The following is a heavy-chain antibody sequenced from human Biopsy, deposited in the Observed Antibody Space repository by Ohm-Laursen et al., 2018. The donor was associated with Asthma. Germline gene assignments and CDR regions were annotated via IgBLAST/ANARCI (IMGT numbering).Heavy chain of an antibody. CDR2: IYYSGGT. D-gene: IGHD4-17*01. CDR3: ARTTYGHDGFDP. V-gene: IGHV4-31*03. J-gene: IGHJ5*02. Sequence: TLSLTCRVSGFSLSSGGYYWSWIRHHPGKGLEWIGNIYYSGGTYYNPSLQSRATISIDTSMNQFSLSLTSVTAADTAVYYCARTTYGHDGFDPWGQGTLVTVSS. CDR1: GFSLSSGGYY.